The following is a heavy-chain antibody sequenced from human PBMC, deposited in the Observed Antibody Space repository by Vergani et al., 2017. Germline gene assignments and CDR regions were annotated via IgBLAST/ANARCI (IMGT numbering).Heavy chain of an antibody. CDR2: TYYRSKWYN. CDR1: GDSVSSNSAA. CDR3: ACATARRRTGIVVVPSYLDG. V-gene: IGHV6-1*01. Sequence: QVQLQQSGPGLVKPSQTLSLTCAISGDSVSSNSAAWNWIRQSPSRGLEWLGRTYYRSKWYNDYAVSVKSRKTINPDTSKNQFSLQLNSVTREDTAVYYCACATARRRTGIVVVPSYLDGWERGTTVTFSS. D-gene: IGHD2-2*01. J-gene: IGHJ6*01.